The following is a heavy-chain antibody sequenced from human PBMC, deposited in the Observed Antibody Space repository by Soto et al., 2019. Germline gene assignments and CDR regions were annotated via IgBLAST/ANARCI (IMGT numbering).Heavy chain of an antibody. CDR2: ISSSSSNT. Sequence: GGSLRLSCAASGFTFRSYAMSWVRQAPGKGLEWVSYISSSSSNTNYADSVKGRFTISRDNAKNTLYLQMNSLRAEDTAVYYCARGISRSPICFDPWGQGTLVTVSS. CDR3: ARGISRSPICFDP. J-gene: IGHJ5*02. CDR1: GFTFRSYA. V-gene: IGHV3-48*04. D-gene: IGHD3-3*02.